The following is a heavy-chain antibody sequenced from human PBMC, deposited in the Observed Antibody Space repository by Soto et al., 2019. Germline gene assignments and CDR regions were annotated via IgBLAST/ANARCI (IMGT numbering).Heavy chain of an antibody. CDR3: VKGNWAYSYNNWFDP. Sequence: GGSLRLSCSASGFTFRSYAIHWVRQAPGKGLEYVSALSGDGRSTYYADSVKGRFTVFRDNSKNTLFLQMSSLRVEDTAVYYCVKGNWAYSYNNWFDPWGQGTLVTVSS. D-gene: IGHD5-18*01. J-gene: IGHJ5*02. CDR2: LSGDGRST. V-gene: IGHV3-64D*06. CDR1: GFTFRSYA.